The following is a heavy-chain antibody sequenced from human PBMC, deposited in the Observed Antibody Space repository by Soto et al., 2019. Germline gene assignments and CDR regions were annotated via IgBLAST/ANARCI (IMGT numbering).Heavy chain of an antibody. Sequence: GSLRLSCAASGFTFSSYSMNWVRQAPGKGLEWVSYISSSSSTIYYADSVKGRFTISRDNAKNSLYLQMNSLRDEDTAVYYCARGSGYYYEDAFDIWGQGTMVTVSS. CDR1: GFTFSSYS. V-gene: IGHV3-48*02. D-gene: IGHD3-22*01. CDR2: ISSSSSTI. J-gene: IGHJ3*02. CDR3: ARGSGYYYEDAFDI.